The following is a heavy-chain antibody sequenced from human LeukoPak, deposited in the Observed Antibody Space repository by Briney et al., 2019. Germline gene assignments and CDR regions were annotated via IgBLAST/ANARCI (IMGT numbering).Heavy chain of an antibody. V-gene: IGHV3-7*01. CDR2: IKQDGSEK. CDR3: ARDRLHYGEYEKTFDY. D-gene: IGHD4-17*01. CDR1: GFTSSSYG. Sequence: PGGSLRLSCAASGFTSSSYGMSWVRQAPGQGLKWLANIKQDGSEKYYVDSVKGRFTISRDNAKNSLYLQMNSLRAEDTAVYYCARDRLHYGEYEKTFDYWGQGTLVTVSS. J-gene: IGHJ4*02.